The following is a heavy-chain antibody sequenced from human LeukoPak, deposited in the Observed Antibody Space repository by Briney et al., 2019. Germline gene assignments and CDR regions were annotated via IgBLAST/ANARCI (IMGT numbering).Heavy chain of an antibody. CDR2: IRYDGSNK. J-gene: IGHJ6*03. V-gene: IGHV3-30*02. CDR3: ARADLWSGQAHMDV. Sequence: GGSLRLSCAASGFTFSSYGMHWVRQAPGKGLEWVAFIRYDGSNKYYADSVKGRFTISRDNAKNSLYLQMNSLRAEDTAVYYCARADLWSGQAHMDVWGKGTTVTVSS. CDR1: GFTFSSYG. D-gene: IGHD3-3*01.